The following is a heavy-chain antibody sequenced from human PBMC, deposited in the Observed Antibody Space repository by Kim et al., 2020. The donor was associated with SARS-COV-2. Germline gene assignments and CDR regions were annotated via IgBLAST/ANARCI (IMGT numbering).Heavy chain of an antibody. CDR2: ISGSGGST. CDR1: GFTFSSYA. CDR3: AKDPESGYYSSSSFSYYYYGMDV. V-gene: IGHV3-23*01. D-gene: IGHD6-6*01. J-gene: IGHJ6*02. Sequence: GGSLRLSCAASGFTFSSYAMSWVRQAPGKGLEWVSAISGSGGSTYYADSVKGRFTISRDNSKNTLYLQMNSLRAEDTAVYYCAKDPESGYYSSSSFSYYYYGMDVWGQGTTVTVSS.